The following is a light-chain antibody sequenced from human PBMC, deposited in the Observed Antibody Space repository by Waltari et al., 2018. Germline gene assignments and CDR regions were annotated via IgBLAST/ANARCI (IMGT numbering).Light chain of an antibody. CDR3: QQSFSSPWT. Sequence: DIQMTQSPSSLSASVGDTVTVTCRASQNIRTHLNWYQQKPATAPKLLIYAASTLHRGVPARFSASASGTDFTLTVTNLQPDDFAVYFCQQSFSSPWTFGRGTRV. CDR2: AAS. CDR1: QNIRTH. J-gene: IGKJ1*01. V-gene: IGKV1-39*01.